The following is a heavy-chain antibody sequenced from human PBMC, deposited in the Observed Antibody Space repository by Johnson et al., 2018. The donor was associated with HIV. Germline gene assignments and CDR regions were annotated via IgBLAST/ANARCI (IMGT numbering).Heavy chain of an antibody. D-gene: IGHD1-1*01. CDR1: GFTFRIFA. Sequence: VQLVESGGGVVQPGGSLRLSCGASGFTFRIFAMHWVRQAPGKGLEYVSAISSNGDKTYYANSVKGRFTISRDNSKNTLYLQMNSLRAEDTDVYYCALAVRLERGIAAFDIWGQGTMVTVSS. CDR3: ALAVRLERGIAAFDI. J-gene: IGHJ3*02. CDR2: ISSNGDKT. V-gene: IGHV3-64*01.